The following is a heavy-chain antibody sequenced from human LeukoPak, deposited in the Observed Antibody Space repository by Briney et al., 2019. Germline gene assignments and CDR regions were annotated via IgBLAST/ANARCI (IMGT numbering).Heavy chain of an antibody. CDR3: ATTDRRSDFGYYYMDV. Sequence: PSETLSLTCTVSGGSISNYFWSWIRQPPGKRLEWIGYIFDSRRTKYNPSLKSRVTLSLDTSKNQLSLKLTSVTAADTAVYYCATTDRRSDFGYYYMDVRGNGTTVTVSS. D-gene: IGHD2-21*01. CDR1: GGSISNYF. V-gene: IGHV4-59*08. J-gene: IGHJ6*03. CDR2: IFDSRRT.